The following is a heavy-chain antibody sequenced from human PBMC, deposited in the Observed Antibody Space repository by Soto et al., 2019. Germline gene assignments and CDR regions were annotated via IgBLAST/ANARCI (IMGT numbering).Heavy chain of an antibody. CDR2: IIPVFNSA. D-gene: IGHD3-16*01. Sequence: QGQLVQSGPEVKKPGSSVKVSCKDSGGLFSSFAISWVRQAPGQGLEWLGGIIPVFNSATYAERFQDRVTITADESTNIAYLELSSLGSDDTAVYYCARGGGPYVWFNEFWGQGTLLTVSS. J-gene: IGHJ4*02. V-gene: IGHV1-69*01. CDR3: ARGGGPYVWFNEF. CDR1: GGLFSSFA.